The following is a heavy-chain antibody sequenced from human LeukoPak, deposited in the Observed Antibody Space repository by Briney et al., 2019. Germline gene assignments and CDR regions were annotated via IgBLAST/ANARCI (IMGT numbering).Heavy chain of an antibody. CDR3: ATSTMIRGVFNWFDP. V-gene: IGHV5-51*01. Sequence: GESLKISCNGSGYSFATYWIGLVRQMPGKGLELMGIIYPCDSDTKYSPFFQGQVTISADKSINTAYLQWSSLKDSDTAMYDGATSTMIRGVFNWFDPWGQGTLVTVSS. CDR1: GYSFATYW. CDR2: IYPCDSDT. D-gene: IGHD3-10*01. J-gene: IGHJ5*02.